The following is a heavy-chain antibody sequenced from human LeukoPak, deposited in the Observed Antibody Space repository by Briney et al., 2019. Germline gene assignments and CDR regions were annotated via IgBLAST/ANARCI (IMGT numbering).Heavy chain of an antibody. D-gene: IGHD6-6*01. CDR3: AKDAIPWYAGVYHFDS. Sequence: PGGSLRLSCAASGFTFSSYGMHWVRQTPGKGLEWVAVISYHGSNKYYADSVKGRFTISRDNSKNTLYLQMNSLRAEDTAVYYCAKDAIPWYAGVYHFDSWGQGTLVTVSS. V-gene: IGHV3-30*18. CDR1: GFTFSSYG. J-gene: IGHJ4*02. CDR2: ISYHGSNK.